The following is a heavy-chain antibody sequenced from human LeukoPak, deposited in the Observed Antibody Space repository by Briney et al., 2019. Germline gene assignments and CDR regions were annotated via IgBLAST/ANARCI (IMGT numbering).Heavy chain of an antibody. Sequence: PGGSLRLSCAASGFTFSRYAMHWVRQAPGKGREYVSAISSNGGSTYYANSVKGRFTISRDNSKNTLYLQMGSLRAEDMAVYYCARRGSYYGDSMDYWGQGTLVTVSS. CDR1: GFTFSRYA. D-gene: IGHD4-17*01. J-gene: IGHJ4*02. CDR3: ARRGSYYGDSMDY. V-gene: IGHV3-64*01. CDR2: ISSNGGST.